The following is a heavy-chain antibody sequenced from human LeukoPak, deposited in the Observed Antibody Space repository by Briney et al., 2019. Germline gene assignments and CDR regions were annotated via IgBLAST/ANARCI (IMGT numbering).Heavy chain of an antibody. D-gene: IGHD6-13*01. J-gene: IGHJ4*02. V-gene: IGHV3-21*04. CDR1: GFTFSTYT. CDR2: IGSSGGGI. CDR3: ARHPNSNWDY. Sequence: GGSLRLSCAASGFTFSTYTMYWVRHPPGKRLEWVSIIGSSGGGIHYADSVKGRFTVSRDNAQDSLYLQMNSLRVEDTAVYYCARHPNSNWDYWGQGTLVTVSS.